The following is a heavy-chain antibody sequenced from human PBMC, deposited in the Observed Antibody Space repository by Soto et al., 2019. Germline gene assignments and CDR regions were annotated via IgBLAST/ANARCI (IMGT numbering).Heavy chain of an antibody. J-gene: IGHJ5*02. D-gene: IGHD2-15*01. V-gene: IGHV1-3*01. CDR2: INLGNGNT. Sequence: QVQLVQSGAEVKKPGASVKISCKASGYRFLYYPLHWVRQAPGQRLEWMGWINLGNGNTQYSQNFQGRVTITGDTSANTVYLELSSLRSDDTAIYYCARAPLCGGRCYVNTFDTWGQGTVVTVSS. CDR1: GYRFLYYP. CDR3: ARAPLCGGRCYVNTFDT.